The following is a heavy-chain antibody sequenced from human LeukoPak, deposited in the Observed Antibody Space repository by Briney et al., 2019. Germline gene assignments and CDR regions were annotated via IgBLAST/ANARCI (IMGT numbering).Heavy chain of an antibody. Sequence: GGFLRLSCAAAGFTFSNAWMSWVRQAPGKGLEWVGRIKSKTDGGTTDYAAPVRGRFPISRADSKNTLYLQMNSLKPEDTAVYYCTTDQFYYYDSSGYRHWGQGTLVTVSS. V-gene: IGHV3-15*01. J-gene: IGHJ4*02. CDR1: GFTFSNAW. CDR3: TTDQFYYYDSSGYRH. CDR2: IKSKTDGGTT. D-gene: IGHD3-22*01.